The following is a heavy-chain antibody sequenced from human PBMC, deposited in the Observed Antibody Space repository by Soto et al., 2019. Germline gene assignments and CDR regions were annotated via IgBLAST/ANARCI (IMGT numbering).Heavy chain of an antibody. CDR1: GYTFTSYD. V-gene: IGHV1-8*01. J-gene: IGHJ5*02. CDR2: MNPNSGNI. Sequence: ASVKVSCKASGYTFTSYDINWVRQATGQGLEWMGWMNPNSGNIGYAQKFQGRVTMTRNTSISTAYMELSSLRSEDTAVYYCARVDYDILTGYSPNWFDPWGQGTLVTVSS. D-gene: IGHD3-9*01. CDR3: ARVDYDILTGYSPNWFDP.